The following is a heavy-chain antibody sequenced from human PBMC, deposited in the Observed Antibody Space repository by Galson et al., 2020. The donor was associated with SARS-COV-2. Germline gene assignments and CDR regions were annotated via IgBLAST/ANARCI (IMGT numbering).Heavy chain of an antibody. CDR2: IYPGDSDT. J-gene: IGHJ3*02. CDR1: GYSFTSYW. V-gene: IGHV5-51*01. CDR3: ARPGYYDSSGYYRYDAFDI. Sequence: KIGESLKISCKGSGYSFTSYWIGWVRQMPGKGLEWMGIIYPGDSDTRYSQSFQGQVTISADKSNSTAYLQWSSLKASDTAMYYCARPGYYDSSGYYRYDAFDIWGQGTMVTVSS. D-gene: IGHD3-22*01.